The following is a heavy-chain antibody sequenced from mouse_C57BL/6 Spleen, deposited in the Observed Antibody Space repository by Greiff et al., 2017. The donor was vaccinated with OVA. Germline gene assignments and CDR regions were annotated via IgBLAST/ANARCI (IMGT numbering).Heavy chain of an antibody. CDR2: IYPGDGDT. J-gene: IGHJ4*01. V-gene: IGHV1-82*01. CDR3: ARSGYYDYDDGYAMDY. CDR1: GYAFSSSW. Sequence: VQLQESGPELVKPGASVKISCKASGYAFSSSWMNWVKQRPGKGLEWIGRIYPGDGDTNYNGKFKGKATLTADKSSSTAYMQLSSLTSEDSAVYFCARSGYYDYDDGYAMDYWGQGTSVTVSS. D-gene: IGHD2-4*01.